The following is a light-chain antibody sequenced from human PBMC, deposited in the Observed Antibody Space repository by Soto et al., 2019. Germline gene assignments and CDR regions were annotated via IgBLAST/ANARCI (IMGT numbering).Light chain of an antibody. Sequence: GSVSVTQRERATLSCRASQTVSSNLAWYQQKPGQAPRLLIYGASTRASGIPARFSGSGSGTEFTLTTSSLQSEDIPVYYCQQSTNWPRTFGQGTKVDIK. CDR1: QTVSSN. J-gene: IGKJ1*01. CDR3: QQSTNWPRT. CDR2: GAS. V-gene: IGKV3-15*01.